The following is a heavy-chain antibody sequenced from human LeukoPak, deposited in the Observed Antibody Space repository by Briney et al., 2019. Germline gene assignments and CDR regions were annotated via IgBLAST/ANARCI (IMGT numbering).Heavy chain of an antibody. CDR3: AKDLGIMITFGDGYGMDV. CDR2: ISTTSTYI. Sequence: GGSLRLSCAASGFTFSTYFMNWVRQAPGRGVEWVLSISTTSTYIYYADSVEGRFTISRESSKHTMYLQMNSLRAEHTAVYYCAKDLGIMITFGDGYGMDVWGQGTTVTVSS. CDR1: GFTFSTYF. D-gene: IGHD3-16*01. V-gene: IGHV3-21*01. J-gene: IGHJ6*02.